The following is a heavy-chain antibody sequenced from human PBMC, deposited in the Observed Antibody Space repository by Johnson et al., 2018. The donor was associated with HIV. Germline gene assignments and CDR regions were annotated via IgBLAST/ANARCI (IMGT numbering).Heavy chain of an antibody. CDR3: ARAGHYDYVWGSYRHDAFDI. CDR2: IKQDGREK. Sequence: VHLVESGGGVVRPGESLRLSCTVSGFTFSDYWMSWVRQAPGKGLEWVANIKQDGREKYYGDSVKGRFTIARDNSKNTLYLQMNSLRAEDTAVYYCARAGHYDYVWGSYRHDAFDIWGQGKMVTVSS. V-gene: IGHV3-7*01. CDR1: GFTFSDYW. J-gene: IGHJ3*02. D-gene: IGHD3-16*02.